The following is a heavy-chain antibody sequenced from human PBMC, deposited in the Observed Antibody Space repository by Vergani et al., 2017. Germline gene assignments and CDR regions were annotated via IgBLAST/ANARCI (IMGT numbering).Heavy chain of an antibody. CDR1: GGPISSGSYY. CDR3: AGAAAAALDY. V-gene: IGHV4-61*02. J-gene: IGHJ4*02. CDR2: ISTSGST. D-gene: IGHD6-13*01. Sequence: QVQLQESGPGLVKPSQTLSLTCTVSGGPISSGSYYWSWIRQPAGKGLEWIGRISTSGSTNYNPSLKSRVTISLDTSKNQFSLKLNSLTAADTAVYYCAGAAAAALDYWGQGTLVTVSS.